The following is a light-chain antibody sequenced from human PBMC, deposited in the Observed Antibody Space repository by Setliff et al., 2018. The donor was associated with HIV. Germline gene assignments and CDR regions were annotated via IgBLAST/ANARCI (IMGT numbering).Light chain of an antibody. V-gene: IGLV1-44*01. CDR1: SSSIGSNS. CDR3: AAWDDSLNGVV. Sequence: QSVLTQPPSASGTPGQRVTISCSGSSSSIGSNSVNWYQQLPGTAPKLRIYKNNLRPSGVPDRFSGSKSGTSASLDISGLQTEDEADYYCAAWDDSLNGVVFGGGTKVTV. J-gene: IGLJ2*01. CDR2: KNN.